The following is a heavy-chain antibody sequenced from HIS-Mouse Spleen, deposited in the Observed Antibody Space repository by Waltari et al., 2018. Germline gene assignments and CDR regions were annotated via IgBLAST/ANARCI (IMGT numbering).Heavy chain of an antibody. CDR1: GYTFTSYD. D-gene: IGHD1-26*01. J-gene: IGHJ6*02. CDR3: ARGGGSYYYYYYYGMDV. CDR2: MNPTSGTT. Sequence: QVQLVQSGAEVKKPGASVKVSCKASGYTFTSYDINWVRPAPGQGLGRMGWMNPTSGTTANAQKFQGRVPMTRNTSISTAYMELSSLRSEDTAVYYCARGGGSYYYYYYYGMDVWGQGTTVTVSS. V-gene: IGHV1-8*01.